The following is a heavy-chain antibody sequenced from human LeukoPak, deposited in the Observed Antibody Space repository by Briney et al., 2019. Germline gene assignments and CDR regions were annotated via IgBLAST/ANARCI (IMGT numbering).Heavy chain of an antibody. V-gene: IGHV3-33*01. CDR2: IWYDGSNK. CDR1: GFTFSSYG. J-gene: IGHJ2*01. CDR3: ARVENWNDANWYFDL. Sequence: GGSLRLSCAASGFTFSSYGMHWVRQAPGKGLEWVAVIWYDGSNKYYADSVKGRFTISRDNSKNTLYLQMNSLRAEDTAVYYCARVENWNDANWYFDLWGRGTLVTVSS. D-gene: IGHD1-1*01.